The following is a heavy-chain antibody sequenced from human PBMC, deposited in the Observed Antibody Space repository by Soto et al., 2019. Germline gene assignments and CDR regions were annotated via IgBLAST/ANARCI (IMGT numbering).Heavy chain of an antibody. J-gene: IGHJ6*02. CDR3: ARGNPFNYAGFDV. CDR2: INPNSGVT. CDR1: GYSFTAYY. V-gene: IGHV1-2*02. Sequence: ASVKVSCKASGYSFTAYYVHWVRQAPGQGLEWMGWINPNSGVTFFAQKFQDRVNMTRDTSLSTAYMEVDSLKSDDTAVYYCARGNPFNYAGFDVWGQGTTVTVSS. D-gene: IGHD3-16*01.